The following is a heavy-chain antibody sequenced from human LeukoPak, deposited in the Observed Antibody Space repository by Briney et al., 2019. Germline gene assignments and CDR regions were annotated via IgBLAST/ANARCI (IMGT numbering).Heavy chain of an antibody. Sequence: GGFLILSCSASGFTFSSYAMHWVRQAPGKGLEYVSAISSNGGSTYYADSVKGRFTISRDNSKNTLYLQMSSLRAEDTAVYYCVKNIVVVVAAPVGAFDIWGQGTMVTVSS. J-gene: IGHJ3*02. CDR3: VKNIVVVVAAPVGAFDI. V-gene: IGHV3-64D*09. CDR1: GFTFSSYA. CDR2: ISSNGGST. D-gene: IGHD2-15*01.